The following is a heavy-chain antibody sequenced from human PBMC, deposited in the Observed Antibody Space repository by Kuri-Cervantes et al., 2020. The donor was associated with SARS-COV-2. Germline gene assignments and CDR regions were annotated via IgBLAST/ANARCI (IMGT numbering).Heavy chain of an antibody. CDR1: GFTFSDYY. Sequence: GGSLRLSCAASGFTFSDYYMSWIRQAPGKGLEWVSYISSSSSYTNYADSVKGRFTICRDNAKNSLYLQMNSLRAEDTAVYYCAVIQNSGSYSTRSSYFDYWGQGTLVTVSS. V-gene: IGHV3-11*03. J-gene: IGHJ4*02. D-gene: IGHD1-26*01. CDR2: ISSSSSYT. CDR3: AVIQNSGSYSTRSSYFDY.